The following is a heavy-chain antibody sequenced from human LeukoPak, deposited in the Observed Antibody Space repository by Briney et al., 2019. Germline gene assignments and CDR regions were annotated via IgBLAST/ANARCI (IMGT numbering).Heavy chain of an antibody. V-gene: IGHV3-30*03. CDR1: GFTFSLYG. Sequence: GRTLRLSCAASGFTFSLYGMHWVRQPPGKELEWVAVISYHGNNEYYADSVKGRFTISRDNSKNTLYLQMNSLTAEDTAVYYCARCPESSGYYYELDSWGQGTLVTVSS. J-gene: IGHJ4*02. D-gene: IGHD3-22*01. CDR2: ISYHGNNE. CDR3: ARCPESSGYYYELDS.